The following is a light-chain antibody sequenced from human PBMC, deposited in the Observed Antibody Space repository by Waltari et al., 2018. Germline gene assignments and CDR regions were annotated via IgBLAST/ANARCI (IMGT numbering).Light chain of an antibody. CDR1: QSVTSS. CDR3: QHYVSLPAT. Sequence: EIVLTQSPGTLSLSPGERAPLSCRASQSVTSSLAWYQQKPGKAPRLLIYGASSRATGIPDRFSGGGSGTDFSLTISRLEPEDFAMYYCQHYVSLPATFGQGTKVEIK. CDR2: GAS. V-gene: IGKV3-20*01. J-gene: IGKJ1*01.